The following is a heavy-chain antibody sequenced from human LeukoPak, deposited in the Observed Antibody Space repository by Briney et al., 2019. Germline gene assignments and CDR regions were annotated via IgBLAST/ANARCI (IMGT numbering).Heavy chain of an antibody. J-gene: IGHJ6*04. CDR2: ISSSGSNI. CDR3: AELGITMIGGV. CDR1: GFTFSSYA. V-gene: IGHV3-48*03. D-gene: IGHD3-10*02. Sequence: GGSLRLSCAASGFTFSSYAMSWVRQAPGKGLEWVSYISSSGSNIYYADSVKGRFTISRDNDKNSLYLQMNSLRAEDTAVYYCAELGITMIGGVWGKGTTVTISS.